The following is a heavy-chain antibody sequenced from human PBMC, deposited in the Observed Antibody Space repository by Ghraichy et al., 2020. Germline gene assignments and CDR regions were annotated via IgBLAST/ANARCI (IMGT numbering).Heavy chain of an antibody. CDR2: ISSSSSYI. D-gene: IGHD3-9*01. CDR1: GFTFSSYS. Sequence: GGSLRLSCAASGFTFSSYSMNWVRQAPGKGLEWVSSISSSSSYIYYADSVKGRFTISRDNAKNSLYLQMNSLRAEDTAVYYCARDKGRYFDLRQGLFDYWGQGTLVTVSS. V-gene: IGHV3-21*01. CDR3: ARDKGRYFDLRQGLFDY. J-gene: IGHJ4*02.